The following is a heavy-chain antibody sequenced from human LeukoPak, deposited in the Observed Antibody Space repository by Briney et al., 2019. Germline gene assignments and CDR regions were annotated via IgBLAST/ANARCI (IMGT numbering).Heavy chain of an antibody. Sequence: GGSLRLSCAASGFTFSSHGMHWVRQAPGKGLEWVAVISYDGSHKYSVDSVKGRFTISRDNSKNTLYLQMNSLRTEDTAVYFSSASRPVYGDYYGLDVWGHGTTVTVSS. D-gene: IGHD4/OR15-4a*01. CDR3: SASRPVYGDYYGLDV. J-gene: IGHJ6*02. V-gene: IGHV3-30*03. CDR2: ISYDGSHK. CDR1: GFTFSSHG.